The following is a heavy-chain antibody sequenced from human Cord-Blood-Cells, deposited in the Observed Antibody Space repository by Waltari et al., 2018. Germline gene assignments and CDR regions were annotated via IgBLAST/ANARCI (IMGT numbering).Heavy chain of an antibody. J-gene: IGHJ4*02. Sequence: QVQLVESGGGVVQPGRSLRLSCAASGFTFSSYAIHWVRQAPGKGLEWVAVISYDGSNKYYADSVKGRFTISRDNSKNTLYLQMNSLRAEDTAVYYCARDSRETGLFDYWGQGTLVTVSS. D-gene: IGHD2-2*01. CDR2: ISYDGSNK. V-gene: IGHV3-30-3*01. CDR3: ARDSRETGLFDY. CDR1: GFTFSSYA.